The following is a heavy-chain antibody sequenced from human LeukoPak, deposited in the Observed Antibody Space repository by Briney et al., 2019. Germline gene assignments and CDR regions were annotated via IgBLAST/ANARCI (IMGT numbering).Heavy chain of an antibody. J-gene: IGHJ4*02. CDR3: AKGLSGSSFDY. D-gene: IGHD3-10*01. Sequence: GGSLRLSCAASGFTFSSYAMSWVRQAPGKGLEWVSAISGSGGSTYYADSVKGRFTISRDNANNSLYLQMNSLRAEDTALYYCAKGLSGSSFDYWGQGTLVTVSS. CDR2: ISGSGGST. V-gene: IGHV3-23*01. CDR1: GFTFSSYA.